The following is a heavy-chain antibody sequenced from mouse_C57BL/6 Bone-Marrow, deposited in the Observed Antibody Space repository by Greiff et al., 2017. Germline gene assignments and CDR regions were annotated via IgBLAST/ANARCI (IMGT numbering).Heavy chain of an antibody. Sequence: EVQLQESGPGLVKPSQSLSLTCSVTGYSITSGYYWNWIRQFPGNKLEWMGYISYDGSNNYNPSLKNRISITRDTSKNQFFLKLNSVTTEDTATYYCAKEGSYYYGSKAYWGQGTLVTVSA. D-gene: IGHD1-1*01. V-gene: IGHV3-6*01. CDR2: ISYDGSN. J-gene: IGHJ3*01. CDR1: GYSITSGYY. CDR3: AKEGSYYYGSKAY.